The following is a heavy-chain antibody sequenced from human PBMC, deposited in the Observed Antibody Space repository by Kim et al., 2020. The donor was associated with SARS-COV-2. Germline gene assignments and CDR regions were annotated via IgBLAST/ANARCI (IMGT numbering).Heavy chain of an antibody. CDR2: INHSVST. CDR3: ARGTRQWLGRGLYYYYMDV. CDR1: GGSFSGYY. J-gene: IGHJ6*03. V-gene: IGHV4-34*01. Sequence: SETLSLTCAVYGGSFSGYYWSWIRQPPGKGLEWIGEINHSVSTNYNPSLKSRVTISVDTSKNQFSLKLSSVTAADTAVYYCARGTRQWLGRGLYYYYMDVWGKGTTDTVSS. D-gene: IGHD6-19*01.